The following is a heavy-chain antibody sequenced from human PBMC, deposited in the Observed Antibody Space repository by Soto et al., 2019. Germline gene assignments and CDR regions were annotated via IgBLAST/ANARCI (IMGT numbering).Heavy chain of an antibody. CDR3: AKDVKTTVVRAYDY. V-gene: IGHV3-23*01. J-gene: IGHJ4*02. D-gene: IGHD4-17*01. CDR1: GFTFSSYA. Sequence: EVPLLESGGGLVQPGGSLRLSCAASGFTFSSYAMTWVRQAPGKGPEWVSVISSTGGTTYYADSVKGRFTISRDNSKNTLYLQMGSLRAEDTAVYYCAKDVKTTVVRAYDYWGQGTLVTVSS. CDR2: ISSTGGTT.